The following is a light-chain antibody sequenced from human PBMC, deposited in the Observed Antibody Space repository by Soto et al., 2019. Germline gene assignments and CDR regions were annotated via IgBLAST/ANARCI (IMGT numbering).Light chain of an antibody. Sequence: DIVMTQSPDSLAVSLGERATINCKSSQSLLYSSNNTNYLAWYQQKPGQPPKLLFYWASTRESGVPERFNGSGSGADFTLTISSLQAEDVAVYYCQQYYSTLALTFGGGTKVEIK. CDR3: QQYYSTLALT. J-gene: IGKJ4*01. CDR2: WAS. CDR1: QSLLYSSNNTNY. V-gene: IGKV4-1*01.